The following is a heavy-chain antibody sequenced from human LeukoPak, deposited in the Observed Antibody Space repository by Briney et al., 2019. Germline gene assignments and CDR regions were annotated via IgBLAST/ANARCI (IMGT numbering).Heavy chain of an antibody. V-gene: IGHV3-23*01. CDR1: GFLLKIYA. Sequence: GGSLRLLCGVSGFLLKIYAMMCAPHARGKALECGSAISGRGDSTHYADSAKGRLTIYRDNSKHTLDLQMNSLRAEDTAVYYCAKFLLTHIVVANYYFDSWGQETLVTVSS. CDR2: ISGRGDST. D-gene: IGHD2-15*01. J-gene: IGHJ4*02. CDR3: AKFLLTHIVVANYYFDS.